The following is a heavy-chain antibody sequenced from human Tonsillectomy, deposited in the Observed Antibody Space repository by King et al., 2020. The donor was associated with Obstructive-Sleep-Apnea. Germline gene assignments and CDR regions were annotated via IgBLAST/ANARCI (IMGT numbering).Heavy chain of an antibody. CDR2: IYYSGTT. J-gene: IGHJ6*02. D-gene: IGHD3-22*01. Sequence: LQLQESGPGLVKPSQTLSLTCSVSGGSISSDTYYWTWIRQHPGKGLECIGYIYYSGTTYYNPSLKSRVTILVGTSKNQFSLTLSSVTAADTAVYYCARDWAEYESLPYGYGMDVWGQGTTVTVSS. CDR3: ARDWAEYESLPYGYGMDV. V-gene: IGHV4-31*03. CDR1: GGSISSDTYY.